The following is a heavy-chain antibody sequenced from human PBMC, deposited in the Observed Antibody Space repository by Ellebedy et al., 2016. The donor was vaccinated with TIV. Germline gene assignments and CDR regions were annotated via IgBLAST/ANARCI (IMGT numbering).Heavy chain of an antibody. CDR2: MNPNSGGT. J-gene: IGHJ4*02. CDR1: GYTFTVYY. D-gene: IGHD3-10*01. CDR3: ARDFYGSASYFDY. Sequence: AASVKVSCKASGYTFTVYYVHWVRQAPGHGLEWMGWMNPNSGGTNYAPKLQGRVTMTTDTSTSTAYMELRSLRSDDTAVYCCARDFYGSASYFDYWGQGTLVTVSS. V-gene: IGHV1-2*02.